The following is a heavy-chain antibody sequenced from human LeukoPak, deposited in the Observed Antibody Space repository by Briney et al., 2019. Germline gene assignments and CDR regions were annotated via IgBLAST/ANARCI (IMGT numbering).Heavy chain of an antibody. CDR2: IYADGTT. CDR1: GITVSSNF. V-gene: IGHV3-66*01. J-gene: IGHJ4*02. CDR3: ARGSPNLPLMWSGSGSQIPAPSDY. D-gene: IGHD5-12*01. Sequence: GGSLRLSCAASGITVSSNFMSWVRQAPGKGLEWVSMIYADGTTHYTDSVRGRFTISRDNSKSTLYLQMNSLRAEDTAVYYCARGSPNLPLMWSGSGSQIPAPSDYWGQGTLVTVSS.